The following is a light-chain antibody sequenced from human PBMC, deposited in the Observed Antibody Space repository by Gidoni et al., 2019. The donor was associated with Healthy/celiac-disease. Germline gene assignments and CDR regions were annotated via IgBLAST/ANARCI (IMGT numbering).Light chain of an antibody. Sequence: EIVFTQSPGTLSLSPGERATLSCRASQSVSSSYLAWYQQKPGQAPRLLIYGASSRATGIPDRVSGSGSGTDFTLTISRLEPEDVAVYYCQQYGSSPLFTFGPGTKVDIK. CDR3: QQYGSSPLFT. CDR1: QSVSSSY. J-gene: IGKJ3*01. V-gene: IGKV3-20*01. CDR2: GAS.